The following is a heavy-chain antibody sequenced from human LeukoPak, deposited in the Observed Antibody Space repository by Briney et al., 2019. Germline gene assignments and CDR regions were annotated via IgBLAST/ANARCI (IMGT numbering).Heavy chain of an antibody. Sequence: SETLSLTCTVSGGSISSSSYYWGWIRQPPGKRLEWIGYIYYTGSANYNPSLKSRVTISVDTSKNQFSLRLSSVIAADTAVYYCARHRGYFDLWGRGTLVTVSS. CDR3: ARHRGYFDL. V-gene: IGHV4-61*05. J-gene: IGHJ2*01. CDR1: GGSISSSSYY. CDR2: IYYTGSA.